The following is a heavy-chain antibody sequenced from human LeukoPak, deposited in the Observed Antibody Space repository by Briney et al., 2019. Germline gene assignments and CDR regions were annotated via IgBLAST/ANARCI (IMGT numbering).Heavy chain of an antibody. J-gene: IGHJ5*02. CDR1: GGSISGYY. Sequence: SETLSLTCTVSGGSISGYYWSWIRQPPGKGLEWIGCISYSGSTKYNPSLKSRVSISLDTSKNQFSLKLSSVTAADTAVYYCARARRYDILTGYYEGDPNWFDPWGQGTLVTVSS. CDR3: ARARRYDILTGYYEGDPNWFDP. V-gene: IGHV4-59*01. CDR2: ISYSGST. D-gene: IGHD3-9*01.